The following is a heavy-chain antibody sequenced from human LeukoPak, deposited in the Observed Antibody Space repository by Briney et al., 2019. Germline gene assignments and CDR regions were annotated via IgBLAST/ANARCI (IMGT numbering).Heavy chain of an antibody. D-gene: IGHD3-22*01. CDR2: IYYSGST. CDR3: ARRGSGYSKYYFDY. CDR1: GGSISSYY. V-gene: IGHV4-59*08. Sequence: SETLSLTCTVSGGSISSYYWSWIRQPPGKGLEWIGYIYYSGSTNYNPSLKSRVTISVDTSKNQFSLKLSSVTAADTAVYYCARRGSGYSKYYFDYWGQGTLVTVSS. J-gene: IGHJ4*02.